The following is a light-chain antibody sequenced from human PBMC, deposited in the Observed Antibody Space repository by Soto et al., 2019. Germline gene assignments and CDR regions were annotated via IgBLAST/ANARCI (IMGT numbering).Light chain of an antibody. V-gene: IGKV3-15*01. CDR1: QSVGSN. Sequence: EVVMTQSPATLSVSPGERATLSCRASQSVGSNLAWYQQKPGQAPRLLIYGASTRATGIPAKFSASGSGTEFTLTISSLQSEDFAVYYCQQYNDWWTFGQGTKVEIK. CDR3: QQYNDWWT. CDR2: GAS. J-gene: IGKJ1*01.